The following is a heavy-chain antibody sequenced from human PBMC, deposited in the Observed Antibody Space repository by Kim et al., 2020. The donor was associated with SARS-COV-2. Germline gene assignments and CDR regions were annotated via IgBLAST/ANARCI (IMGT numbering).Heavy chain of an antibody. V-gene: IGHV5-51*01. CDR3: ARTFYDFSRGFDP. Sequence: GESLKISCKASGYSFTNYWIGWVRQMPGKGLEWMGIIYPGDSDTRYSPSFQGQATISADKSISTAYLQWSSLKASDTAMYYCARTFYDFSRGFDPWGQGTLVIVSS. CDR2: IYPGDSDT. CDR1: GYSFTNYW. J-gene: IGHJ5*02. D-gene: IGHD3-3*01.